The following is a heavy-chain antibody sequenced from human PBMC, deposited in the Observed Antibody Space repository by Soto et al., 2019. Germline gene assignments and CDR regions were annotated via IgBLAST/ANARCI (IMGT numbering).Heavy chain of an antibody. CDR2: IYYSGST. D-gene: IGHD3-22*01. Sequence: PSETLSLTCTVSGGSISSGGYYWSWIRQHPGKGLEWIGYIYYSGSTYYNPSLKSRVTISVDTSKNQFSLKLSSVTAADTAVYYCARVVVITRFFDYWRQGTLVTVSS. J-gene: IGHJ4*02. CDR3: ARVVVITRFFDY. V-gene: IGHV4-31*03. CDR1: GGSISSGGYY.